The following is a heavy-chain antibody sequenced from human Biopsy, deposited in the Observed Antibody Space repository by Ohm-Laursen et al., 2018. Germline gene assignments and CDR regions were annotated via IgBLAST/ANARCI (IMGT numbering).Heavy chain of an antibody. CDR3: ATGPYYDTRFYYNVRPFDF. D-gene: IGHD3-10*01. CDR1: GYTLTELS. J-gene: IGHJ4*02. CDR2: FDREERKT. Sequence: ASVKVSCKVSGYTLTELSIHWVRQTGGKGLEWMGGFDREERKTVYAEKFQGRVTMTEDTSTDTVYMEVTSLRSDDTAVYYCATGPYYDTRFYYNVRPFDFWGQGTLVTVSA. V-gene: IGHV1-24*01.